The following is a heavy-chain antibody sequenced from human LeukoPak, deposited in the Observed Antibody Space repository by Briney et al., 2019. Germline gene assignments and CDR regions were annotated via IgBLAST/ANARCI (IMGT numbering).Heavy chain of an antibody. CDR2: ISASGGST. CDR3: AKQAYGSFDY. CDR1: GFTFSSSA. J-gene: IGHJ4*02. V-gene: IGHV3-23*01. Sequence: TGGSLRLSCAASGFTFSSSAMSWVRQVPGKGLEWVSGISASGGSTSYADSVRGRFTISRDNSKNTLYLQMNSLRAEDTAVYYCAKQAYGSFDYWGQGTLVTVSS. D-gene: IGHD4-17*01.